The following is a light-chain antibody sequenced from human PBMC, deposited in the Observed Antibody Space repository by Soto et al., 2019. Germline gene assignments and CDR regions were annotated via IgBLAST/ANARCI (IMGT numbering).Light chain of an antibody. J-gene: IGLJ1*01. CDR2: EVT. CDR3: SSFDGSNIV. Sequence: QSALTQPPSASGSPGQSVTISCTGTXXDVGDYKYVSWYQHHPGKAPKLLIYEVTELPSGVPDRFSGSKSVNTASLTVSGLQAEDEADYYCSSFDGSNIVFGTGTKVTVL. V-gene: IGLV2-8*01. CDR1: XXDVGDYKY.